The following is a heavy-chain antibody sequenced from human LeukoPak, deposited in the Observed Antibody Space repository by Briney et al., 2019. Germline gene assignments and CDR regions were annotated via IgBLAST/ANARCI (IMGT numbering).Heavy chain of an antibody. CDR1: GFTFSSYG. CDR2: IWYDGSNK. CDR3: ARDSGYCSGGSCYSSAQNWFDP. V-gene: IGHV3-33*01. J-gene: IGHJ5*02. D-gene: IGHD2-15*01. Sequence: PGRSLRLSCAASGFTFSSYGMHWVRQAPGKGLEWVAVIWYDGSNKYYADSVKGRFTISRDNSKNTLYLQMNSLRAEDTAVYYCARDSGYCSGGSCYSSAQNWFDPRGQGTLVTVSS.